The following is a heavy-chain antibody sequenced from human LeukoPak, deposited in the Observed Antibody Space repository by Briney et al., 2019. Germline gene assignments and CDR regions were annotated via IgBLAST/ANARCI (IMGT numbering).Heavy chain of an antibody. V-gene: IGHV3-21*01. CDR3: ARDPYSGAYGSDYYYYMDV. D-gene: IGHD1-26*01. CDR2: ITSSGSHI. Sequence: GGSLRLSCAASGFSFSNYNMNWARLAPGKGLEWVSSITSSGSHIFYADSVKGRFTISRDNADNSLYLQMNSLRAEDTAVYFCARDPYSGAYGSDYYYYMDVSGKGTTVTVSS. CDR1: GFSFSNYN. J-gene: IGHJ6*03.